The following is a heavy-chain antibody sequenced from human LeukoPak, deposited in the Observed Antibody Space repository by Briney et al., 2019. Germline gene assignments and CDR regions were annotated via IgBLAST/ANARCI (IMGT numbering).Heavy chain of an antibody. CDR2: IIPIFGTA. CDR1: GGTISSYA. CDR3: ARVASGYCSSTSCYDY. D-gene: IGHD2-2*01. Sequence: SVKVSCKASGGTISSYAISWVRQAPGQGLEWMGGIIPIFGTANYAQKFQGRVTITADESTSTAYMELSSLRSEDTAVYYCARVASGYCSSTSCYDYWGQGTLVTVSS. V-gene: IGHV1-69*13. J-gene: IGHJ4*02.